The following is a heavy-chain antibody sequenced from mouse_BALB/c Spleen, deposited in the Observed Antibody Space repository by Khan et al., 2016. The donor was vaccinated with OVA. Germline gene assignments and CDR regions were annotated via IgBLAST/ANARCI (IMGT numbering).Heavy chain of an antibody. V-gene: IGHV5-15*02. CDR2: ISSLAYSI. J-gene: IGHJ4*01. CDR3: ASSWDMDY. CDR1: GFTFSDYG. Sequence: EVELVESGGGLVQPGGSRKLSCAASGFTFSDYGMAWVRQAPGKGPEWVAFISSLAYSIYYADTVTGRFSISRENAKNTLYLEMSSLSAEDTSMYYRASSWDMDYWGQGTSGTVSS. D-gene: IGHD4-1*01.